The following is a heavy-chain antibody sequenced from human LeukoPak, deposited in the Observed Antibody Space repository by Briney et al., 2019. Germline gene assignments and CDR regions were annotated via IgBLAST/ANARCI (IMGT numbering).Heavy chain of an antibody. J-gene: IGHJ6*02. D-gene: IGHD2-15*01. CDR1: GYALTELS. Sequence: GASVKVSCKVSGYALTELSMHWVRQAPGKGLEWMGGFDPEDGETIYAQKFQGRVTMTEDTSTDTAYMELSSLRSEDTAVYYCATALYCGGGSCHVPYYYYGMDVWGQGTTVTVSS. CDR3: ATALYCGGGSCHVPYYYYGMDV. V-gene: IGHV1-24*01. CDR2: FDPEDGET.